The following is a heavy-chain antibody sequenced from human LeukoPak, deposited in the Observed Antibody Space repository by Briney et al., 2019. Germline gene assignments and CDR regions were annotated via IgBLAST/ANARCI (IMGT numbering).Heavy chain of an antibody. Sequence: GASVKVSCKASGYTFISYDINWVRQATGQGLEWMGWMNPNSGNTGYAQKFQGRVTMTRNTSISTAYMELSSLRSEDTAVYHCARGQGQQPDLLDYWGQGTLVTVSS. V-gene: IGHV1-8*01. J-gene: IGHJ4*02. CDR2: MNPNSGNT. CDR3: ARGQGQQPDLLDY. D-gene: IGHD6-13*01. CDR1: GYTFISYD.